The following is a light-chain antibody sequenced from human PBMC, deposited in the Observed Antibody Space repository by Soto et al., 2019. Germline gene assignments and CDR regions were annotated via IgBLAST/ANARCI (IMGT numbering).Light chain of an antibody. Sequence: EIVMTQSPATLSVSPGVRATLSCRASQSVVSNLAWYQQKPGQAPRLLIYGASSRATGIPDRFSGSGSGTDFTLTISRLEPEDFAVYYCQQYGSSPRTFGQGTKVDIK. CDR2: GAS. CDR3: QQYGSSPRT. CDR1: QSVVSN. V-gene: IGKV3-20*01. J-gene: IGKJ1*01.